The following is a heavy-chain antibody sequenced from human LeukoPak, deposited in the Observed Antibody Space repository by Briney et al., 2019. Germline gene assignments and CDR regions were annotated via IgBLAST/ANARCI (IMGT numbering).Heavy chain of an antibody. Sequence: SETLSLTCTVSGGSISSSSYYWGWIRQPPGKGLEWIGSIYYSGSTYYNPSLKSRVTISVDTSKNQFSLKLSSVTAADTAVYYCATRPLWFGEFHDYWGQGTLVTVSS. CDR2: IYYSGST. CDR3: ATRPLWFGEFHDY. D-gene: IGHD3-10*01. J-gene: IGHJ4*02. CDR1: GGSISSSSYY. V-gene: IGHV4-39*07.